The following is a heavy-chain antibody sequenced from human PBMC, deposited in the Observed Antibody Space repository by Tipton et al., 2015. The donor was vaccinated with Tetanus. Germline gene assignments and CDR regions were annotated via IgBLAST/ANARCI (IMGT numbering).Heavy chain of an antibody. CDR3: AASEFVTKGGFRAFDL. CDR1: GYSFTSYW. D-gene: IGHD4-17*01. J-gene: IGHJ3*01. CDR2: IYPGDSDT. V-gene: IGHV5-51*01. Sequence: QLVQSGAEVKKAGESLKIFCKGSGYSFTSYWIGWVRQMPGQGLEWMGSIYPGDSDTKYSPSFQGQVTISDDKSINTAYLWWCSLKASDTVMYFCAASEFVTKGGFRAFDLWGQATIVTVSS.